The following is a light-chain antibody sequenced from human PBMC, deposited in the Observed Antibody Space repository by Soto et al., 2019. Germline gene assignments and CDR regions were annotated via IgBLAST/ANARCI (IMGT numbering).Light chain of an antibody. CDR3: QQHINWPLT. Sequence: EIVMTQSPATLSVSPGERATLSCRASQSVSSNLAWYQQKPVQAPRLLIYGASTRATGIPARFSGSGSGTDFTLTIRSLQSEDFAVYYCQQHINWPLTFGGGTKVDIK. V-gene: IGKV3D-15*01. J-gene: IGKJ4*01. CDR2: GAS. CDR1: QSVSSN.